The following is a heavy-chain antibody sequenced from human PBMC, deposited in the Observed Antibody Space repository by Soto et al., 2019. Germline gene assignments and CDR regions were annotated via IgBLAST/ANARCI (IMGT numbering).Heavy chain of an antibody. V-gene: IGHV5-51*01. CDR3: ASRAYYYDSSGYPTGYYFDY. Sequence: GESLKISCKGSGYSFTSYWIGWVRQMPGKGLEWMGIIYPGDSDTRYSPSFQGQVTISADKSISTAYLQWSSLKASDTAMYYCASRAYYYDSSGYPTGYYFDYWGQGTLVTSPQ. CDR2: IYPGDSDT. J-gene: IGHJ4*02. D-gene: IGHD3-22*01. CDR1: GYSFTSYW.